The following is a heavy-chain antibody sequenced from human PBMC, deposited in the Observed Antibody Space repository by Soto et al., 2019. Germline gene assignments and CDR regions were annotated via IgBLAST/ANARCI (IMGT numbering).Heavy chain of an antibody. Sequence: ASVKGSCKVSGYTLTELSMHWVRQAPGKGLEWMGGFDPEDGGTIYAQKFQGRVTMTEDTSTDTAYMELSSLRSEDTAVYYCATGPLAPMVRGVIITRTLDYWGQGTLVTVSS. D-gene: IGHD3-10*01. CDR1: GYTLTELS. CDR2: FDPEDGGT. V-gene: IGHV1-24*01. CDR3: ATGPLAPMVRGVIITRTLDY. J-gene: IGHJ4*02.